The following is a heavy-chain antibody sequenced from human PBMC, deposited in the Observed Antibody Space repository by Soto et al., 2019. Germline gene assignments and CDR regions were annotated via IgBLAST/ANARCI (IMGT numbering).Heavy chain of an antibody. Sequence: EVQLAESGGDLVQSGGSLRLSCATSGFTFSDSWMNWVRPARVKGLEWGASIREDGGETHYVDSVKGRFTISRDNARKSLYLQMNNRRVEDTAVYYWDRHGETCVGNDCRRHFDAGGQGSLVSV. J-gene: IGHJ4*02. CDR1: GFTFSDSW. CDR2: IREDGGET. CDR3: DRHGETCVGNDCRRHFDA. V-gene: IGHV3-7*03. D-gene: IGHD5-12*01.